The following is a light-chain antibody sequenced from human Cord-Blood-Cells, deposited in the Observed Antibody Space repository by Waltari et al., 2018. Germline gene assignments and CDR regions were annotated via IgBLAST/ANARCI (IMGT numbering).Light chain of an antibody. CDR3: SSYTSSSTYV. Sequence: QSALTQPASVSGPPGQSITISCTGTSSDVGGYNYVSWYQQHPGKAPKLMFYDVSKRPSGVSNRFSGSKSGNTASLTISGLQAEDEADYYCSSYTSSSTYVFGTGTKVTVL. CDR2: DVS. CDR1: SSDVGGYNY. J-gene: IGLJ1*01. V-gene: IGLV2-14*01.